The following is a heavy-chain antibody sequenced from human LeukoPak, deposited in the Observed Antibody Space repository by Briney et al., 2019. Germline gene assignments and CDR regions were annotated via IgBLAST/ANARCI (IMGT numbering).Heavy chain of an antibody. CDR1: GYTFTSYA. J-gene: IGHJ6*02. V-gene: IGHV7-4-1*02. D-gene: IGHD3-10*01. CDR2: INTNTGNP. Sequence: ASVKVSCKASGYTFTSYAMNWVRQAPGQGLEWMGWINTNTGNPTYAQGFTGRFVFSLDTSVSTAYLQISSLKAEDTAVYYCARGVGPGYYGSGSYYNEYYYYGMDVWGQGTTVTVSS. CDR3: ARGVGPGYYGSGSYYNEYYYYGMDV.